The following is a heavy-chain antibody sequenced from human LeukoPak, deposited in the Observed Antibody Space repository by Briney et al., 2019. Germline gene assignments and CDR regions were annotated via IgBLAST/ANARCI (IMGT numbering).Heavy chain of an antibody. J-gene: IGHJ4*02. D-gene: IGHD6-19*01. CDR1: GFTFSNYW. CDR3: ARDSSGSYFNY. V-gene: IGHV3-74*01. CDR2: ITSGGSNT. Sequence: PGGSLRLSCAASGFTFSNYWMHWVRQAPSKGLVWVSRITSGGSNTIYADSVKGRFAISRDNAENTLYQQMNSLRAEDTAVYYCARDSSGSYFNYWGQGTLVTVSS.